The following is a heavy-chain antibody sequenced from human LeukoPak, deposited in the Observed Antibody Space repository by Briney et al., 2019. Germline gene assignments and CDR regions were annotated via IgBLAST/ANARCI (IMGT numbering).Heavy chain of an antibody. CDR2: ISYDGSNK. J-gene: IGHJ4*02. D-gene: IGHD3-3*01. V-gene: IGHV3-30*04. Sequence: PGGSLRLSCAASGLTFSSYAMHWVRQAPGKGLEWVAVISYDGSNKYYADSVKGRFTISRDNSKNTLYLQMNSLRAEDTAVYYCASEIIFGSFDYWGQGTLVTVSS. CDR3: ASEIIFGSFDY. CDR1: GLTFSSYA.